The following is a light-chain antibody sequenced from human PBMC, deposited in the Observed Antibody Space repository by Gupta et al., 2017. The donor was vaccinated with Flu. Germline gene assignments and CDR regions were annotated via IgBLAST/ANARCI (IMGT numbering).Light chain of an antibody. J-gene: IGLJ1*01. CDR1: SSNIGSNT. V-gene: IGLV1-44*01. CDR3: AACDDSLNGAYV. Sequence: QSVLTQPPSASGTPGQRVTISCSGSSSNIGSNTVDWYQQLPGTAPKLLIYDNNQRPSGVPDRFSGSKSGTSASLAISGLQSEDEADYYCAACDDSLNGAYVFGTGTKVTVL. CDR2: DNN.